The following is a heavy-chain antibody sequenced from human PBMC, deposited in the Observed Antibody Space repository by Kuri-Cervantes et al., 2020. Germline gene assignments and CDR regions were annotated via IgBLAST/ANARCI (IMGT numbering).Heavy chain of an antibody. CDR3: VNRGTGGTFYFAY. D-gene: IGHD1-1*01. CDR1: GFIFSRYW. V-gene: IGHV3-30*02. Sequence: GGSLRLSCAASGFIFSRYWMSWVHQAPGKGLEWVGLIRYDGDNKFYADSVKGRFTISKDNSKNTLYLQMNSLRPEDTAVYYCVNRGTGGTFYFAYWGQGTLVTVSS. J-gene: IGHJ4*02. CDR2: IRYDGDNK.